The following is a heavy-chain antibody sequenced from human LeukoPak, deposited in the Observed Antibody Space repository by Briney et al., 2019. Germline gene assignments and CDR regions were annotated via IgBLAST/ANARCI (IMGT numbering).Heavy chain of an antibody. CDR1: GGSFSGYY. J-gene: IGHJ3*02. Sequence: PSETLSLTCAVYGGSFSGYYWSWIRQPPGKGLEWIGEIDHSGSTNHNASLKSRVTISVDTSKNQFPLKLSSVTAADTAVYYCARGRGFGELLAFDIWGQGTMVTVSS. CDR3: ARGRGFGELLAFDI. V-gene: IGHV4-34*01. D-gene: IGHD3-10*01. CDR2: IDHSGST.